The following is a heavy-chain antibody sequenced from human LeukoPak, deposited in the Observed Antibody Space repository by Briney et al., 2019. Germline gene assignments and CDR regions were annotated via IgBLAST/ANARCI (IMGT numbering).Heavy chain of an antibody. CDR3: TTLGYHLDS. J-gene: IGHJ4*02. D-gene: IGHD3-22*01. CDR2: FAGSDTTK. V-gene: IGHV3-48*03. CDR1: GFDFGAYE. Sequence: GGSLRLSCAASGFDFGAYEMDWVRQAPGKGLEWVAYFAGSDTTKYYADSVRGRFTISRDNAKNSLYLQMNSLRAEDTALYYCTTLGYHLDSWGQGTLVTVSS.